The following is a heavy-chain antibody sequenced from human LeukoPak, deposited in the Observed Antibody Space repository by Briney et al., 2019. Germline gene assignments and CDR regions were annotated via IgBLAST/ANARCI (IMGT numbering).Heavy chain of an antibody. Sequence: SETLSLTCAVYGGSFSGYYWSWIRQPPGKGLEWIGEINHSGSTNYNPSLKSRVTISVDTSKNQFSLKLSSVTAADTAVYYCARGRDDCSRTSCYYYYGLDVWGQGTTVTVSS. CDR1: GGSFSGYY. D-gene: IGHD2-2*01. J-gene: IGHJ6*02. CDR3: ARGRDDCSRTSCYYYYGLDV. CDR2: INHSGST. V-gene: IGHV4-34*01.